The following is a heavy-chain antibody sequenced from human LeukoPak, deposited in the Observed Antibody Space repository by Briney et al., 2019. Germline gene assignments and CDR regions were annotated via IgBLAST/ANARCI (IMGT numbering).Heavy chain of an antibody. Sequence: ASVNVSCKASGGTFNNYAFSWVRQAPGQGLEWMGGIIPMFGTVSYAQKFQGRVTVTTDASTDTVYMELSSLKFEDTALYYCARDHGGYSLGYALYYFDYWGQGTLVTVSS. V-gene: IGHV1-69*05. J-gene: IGHJ4*02. CDR2: IIPMFGTV. D-gene: IGHD5-18*01. CDR1: GGTFNNYA. CDR3: ARDHGGYSLGYALYYFDY.